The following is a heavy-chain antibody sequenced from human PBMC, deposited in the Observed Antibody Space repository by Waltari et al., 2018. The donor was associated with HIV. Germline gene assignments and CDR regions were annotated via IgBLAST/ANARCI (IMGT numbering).Heavy chain of an antibody. D-gene: IGHD6-19*01. CDR3: ARADPSIAVAGHFDY. V-gene: IGHV3-48*03. CDR2: ISSSGSTI. Sequence: EVQLVESGGGLVQPGGSLSPSCAASGFTFRSYETTWVRQAPGKGLEWVSYISSSGSTIYYADSVKGRFTISRDNAKNSLYLQMNSLRAEDTAVYYCARADPSIAVAGHFDYWGQGTLVTVSS. J-gene: IGHJ4*02. CDR1: GFTFRSYE.